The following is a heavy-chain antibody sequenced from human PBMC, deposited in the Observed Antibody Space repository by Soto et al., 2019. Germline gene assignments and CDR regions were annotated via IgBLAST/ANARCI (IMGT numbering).Heavy chain of an antibody. V-gene: IGHV1-18*04. J-gene: IGHJ6*02. CDR2: ISAYNGNT. CDR1: CYTFTSYG. CDR3: ARGLGSGSYYNVYYYYGMDV. Sequence: ASVKVSCKASCYTFTSYGISWVRQAPGQGLEWMGWISAYNGNTNYAQKLQGRVTMTTDTSTSTAYMELRSLRSDDTAVYYCARGLGSGSYYNVYYYYGMDVWGQGTTVTVSS. D-gene: IGHD3-10*02.